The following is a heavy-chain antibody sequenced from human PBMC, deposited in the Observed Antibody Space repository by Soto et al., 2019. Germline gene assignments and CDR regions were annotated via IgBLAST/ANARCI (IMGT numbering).Heavy chain of an antibody. CDR3: AREVVAWQYFDY. J-gene: IGHJ4*02. D-gene: IGHD2-15*01. Sequence: QVQLVESGGGVVQPGTSLRLSCAASGFIFNNYALYWVRQAPGKGLEWVASISFDGTKENYADSVKGRCSISRDKSNNTRYLELNSMRGEDTAVYHRAREVVAWQYFDYWGQGTLVTVSS. V-gene: IGHV3-30-3*01. CDR1: GFIFNNYA. CDR2: ISFDGTKE.